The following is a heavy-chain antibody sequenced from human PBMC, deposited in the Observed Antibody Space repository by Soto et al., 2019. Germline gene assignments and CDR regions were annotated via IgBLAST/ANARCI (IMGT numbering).Heavy chain of an antibody. J-gene: IGHJ3*02. D-gene: IGHD3-22*01. V-gene: IGHV3-30*18. CDR3: AKDGNYDSSGPDAFDI. CDR1: GLTFSSYG. CDR2: ISYDVSNK. Sequence: XGSLKLSCAASGLTFSSYGMHWVRQAPGKGLEWVAVISYDVSNKYYADSVKGRFTISRDNSKNTLYLQMNSLRAEDTAVYYCAKDGNYDSSGPDAFDIWGQGTMVTV.